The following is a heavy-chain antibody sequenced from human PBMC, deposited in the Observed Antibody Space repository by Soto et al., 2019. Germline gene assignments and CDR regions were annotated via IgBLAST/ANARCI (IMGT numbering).Heavy chain of an antibody. CDR1: GFTFSSYG. CDR3: ARPRNDISTGYSDY. V-gene: IGHV3-33*01. Sequence: QGQLVESGGGVVQPGRSLRLSCEVSGFTFSSYGMHWVRQAPGKGLEGVAVIWYDGSKRYYADSVKGRFTISRDDSKNTLYLQMNSLRVEDTAVYYCARPRNDISTGYSDYWGQGTLLTVSS. J-gene: IGHJ4*02. D-gene: IGHD3-9*01. CDR2: IWYDGSKR.